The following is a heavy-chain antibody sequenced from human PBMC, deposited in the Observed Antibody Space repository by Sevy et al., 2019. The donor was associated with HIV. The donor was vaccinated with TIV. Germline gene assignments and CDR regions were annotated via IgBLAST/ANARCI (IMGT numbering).Heavy chain of an antibody. V-gene: IGHV3-53*01. J-gene: IGHJ6*02. CDR1: GFTVSSNY. CDR3: ARGFGGSGGDYYYGMDV. D-gene: IGHD3-3*01. Sequence: GGSLRLSCAASGFTVSSNYMSWVRQAPGKGLEWVSVIYSGGSTYYADSVKGRFTISGDNSKNKLYLQMNSLRAEDTAVYYCARGFGGSGGDYYYGMDVWGQGTTVTVSS. CDR2: IYSGGST.